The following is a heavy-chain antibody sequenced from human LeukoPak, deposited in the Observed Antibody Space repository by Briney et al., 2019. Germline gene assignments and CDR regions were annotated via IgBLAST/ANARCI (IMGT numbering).Heavy chain of an antibody. Sequence: PGGSLRLSCAASGFIFSSYWMHWVHQAPGKGLVWVSRINSDGKSINYADSVKGRFTTSRDNAKNTLYLQMNGLRTEDTAVYYCARDGNPTFDIWGQGTMVTVYS. J-gene: IGHJ3*02. CDR2: INSDGKSI. V-gene: IGHV3-74*01. CDR3: ARDGNPTFDI. D-gene: IGHD4-23*01. CDR1: GFIFSSYW.